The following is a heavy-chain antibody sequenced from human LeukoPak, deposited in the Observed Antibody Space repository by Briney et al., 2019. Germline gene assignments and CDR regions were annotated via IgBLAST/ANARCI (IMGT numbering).Heavy chain of an antibody. CDR3: TRVGYIDEGIDY. J-gene: IGHJ4*02. CDR1: GFTFNNYA. CDR2: IKQDGSKK. D-gene: IGHD5-24*01. Sequence: GGSLRLSCAASGFTFNNYAMTWVRQAPGKGLEWVANIKQDGSKKSYVDSVKGRFTISRDNAKNSLYLQMNSLRAEDTAIYYCTRVGYIDEGIDYWGQGTLATVSS. V-gene: IGHV3-7*04.